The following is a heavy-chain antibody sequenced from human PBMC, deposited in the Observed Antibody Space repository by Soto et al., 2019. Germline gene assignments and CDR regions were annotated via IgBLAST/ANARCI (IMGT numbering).Heavy chain of an antibody. CDR1: GYSFSSYG. V-gene: IGHV1-18*01. CDR2: ISGYNGNT. D-gene: IGHD2-15*01. Sequence: QVHLVQSGTEVKKPGASVKVSCKTSGYSFSSYGVTWVRQAPGQGLEWMGWISGYNGNTNYAQKLQGRVTMTIDTSTSTTYMELRSLRFDDTAIYICARDASVFYIDWFDSWGQGTLVTVSS. CDR3: ARDASVFYIDWFDS. J-gene: IGHJ5*01.